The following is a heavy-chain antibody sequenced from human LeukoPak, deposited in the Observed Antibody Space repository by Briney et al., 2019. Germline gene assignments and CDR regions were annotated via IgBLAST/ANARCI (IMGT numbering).Heavy chain of an antibody. CDR3: ARGLPGYYDSSGYYFDY. D-gene: IGHD3-22*01. CDR2: IIPIFGTA. Sequence: SVKVSCKASGGTFSSYAISWVRQAPGQGLEWMGGIIPIFGTANYAQKFQGRVTITADESTSTAYMELSSLRSEDTAVYYCARGLPGYYDSSGYYFDYWGQGTLVTVSS. CDR1: GGTFSSYA. J-gene: IGHJ4*02. V-gene: IGHV1-69*13.